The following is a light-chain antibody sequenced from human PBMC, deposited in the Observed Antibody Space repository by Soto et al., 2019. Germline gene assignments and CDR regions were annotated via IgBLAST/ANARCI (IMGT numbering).Light chain of an antibody. J-gene: IGLJ2*01. Sequence: QSALTQPASVSGSPGQSITISCTGTSSDVGSYNLVSWYQQHPGKAPKLMIYEGSKRPSGVSNRLSGSKSGNTASLTISGLQAEDEADYYCCSYAGSSTPVVFGGGTKVTVL. V-gene: IGLV2-23*01. CDR1: SSDVGSYNL. CDR3: CSYAGSSTPVV. CDR2: EGS.